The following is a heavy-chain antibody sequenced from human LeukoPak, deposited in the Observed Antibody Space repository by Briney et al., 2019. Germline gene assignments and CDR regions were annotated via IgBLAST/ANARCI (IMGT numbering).Heavy chain of an antibody. CDR3: ARSPSIAARPDY. J-gene: IGHJ4*02. CDR2: INPSGGST. CDR1: GYTFTSYY. Sequence: ASVKVSCRASGYTFTSYYMHWVRQAPGQGLEWMGIINPSGGSTSYAQKFQGRVTMTRDTSTSTVYMELSSLRSEDTAVYYCARSPSIAARPDYWGQGTLVTVSS. D-gene: IGHD6-6*01. V-gene: IGHV1-46*01.